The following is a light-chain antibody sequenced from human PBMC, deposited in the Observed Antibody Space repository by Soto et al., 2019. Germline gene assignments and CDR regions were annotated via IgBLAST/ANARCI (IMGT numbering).Light chain of an antibody. Sequence: QSVLTQPASVSGSPGQSITLSCSGSISDVGAYNYVSWYQQHPGKAPKLIIYEVSNRPSGVSTRFSGSKSGNTASLTISGLQADDEADYYCSSYTTTSTLGVFGGGTKLTVL. CDR2: EVS. J-gene: IGLJ2*01. CDR3: SSYTTTSTLGV. CDR1: ISDVGAYNY. V-gene: IGLV2-14*01.